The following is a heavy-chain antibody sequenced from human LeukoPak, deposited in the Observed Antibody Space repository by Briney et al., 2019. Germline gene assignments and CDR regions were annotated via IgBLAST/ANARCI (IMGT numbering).Heavy chain of an antibody. CDR1: GFTFSNYA. CDR2: ISGSGGST. J-gene: IGHJ4*02. V-gene: IGHV3-23*01. CDR3: AKEALAEWLVRSPIDY. Sequence: GGSLRLSCAASGFTFSNYAMSWVRQAPGKGLEWVSAISGSGGSTYYADSVKGRFTISRDNSKNTLYLQMNSLRAEDTAVYYCAKEALAEWLVRSPIDYWGQGTLVTVSS. D-gene: IGHD6-19*01.